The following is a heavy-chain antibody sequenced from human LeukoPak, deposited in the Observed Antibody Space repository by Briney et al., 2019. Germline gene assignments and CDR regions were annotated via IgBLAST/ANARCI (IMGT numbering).Heavy chain of an antibody. V-gene: IGHV4-59*01. CDR2: IYYSGST. CDR1: GGSISSYY. Sequence: PSETLSLTCTVSGGSISSYYWSWIRQPPGKGLEWIGYIYYSGSTNYNPSLKSRVTISVDTCKNQFSLKLSSVTAADTAVYYCARVRQKLTRSDAFDIWGQGTMVTVSS. D-gene: IGHD3-9*01. CDR3: ARVRQKLTRSDAFDI. J-gene: IGHJ3*02.